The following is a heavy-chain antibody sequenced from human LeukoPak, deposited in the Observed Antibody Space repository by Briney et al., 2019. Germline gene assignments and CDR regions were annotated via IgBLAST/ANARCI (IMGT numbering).Heavy chain of an antibody. CDR2: IYYSGST. CDR1: GGSISSYY. D-gene: IGHD3-10*01. V-gene: IGHV4-59*01. Sequence: SETLSLTCTVSGGSISSYYWSWIRQPPGKGLEWIGYIYYSGSTNYNPSLKSRVTISVDTSKNQFSLKLSSVTAADTAVYYCASGVGYGSGSYYIDYWGQGTLVTVSS. J-gene: IGHJ4*02. CDR3: ASGVGYGSGSYYIDY.